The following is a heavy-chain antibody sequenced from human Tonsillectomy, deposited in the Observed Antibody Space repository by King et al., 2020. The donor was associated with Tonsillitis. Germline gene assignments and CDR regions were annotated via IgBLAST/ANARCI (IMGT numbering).Heavy chain of an antibody. Sequence: QLQESGPGLVKPSETLSLTCTVSGGSISSSSYYWGWIRQPPGKGLEWIGSIYYSGSTYYNPSLKSRVTISVDTSKNQFSLKLSSVTAADTAVYYCARPLHRQLAPFDYWGQGTLVTVSS. CDR3: ARPLHRQLAPFDY. CDR1: GGSISSSSYY. D-gene: IGHD6-6*01. CDR2: IYYSGST. V-gene: IGHV4-39*01. J-gene: IGHJ4*02.